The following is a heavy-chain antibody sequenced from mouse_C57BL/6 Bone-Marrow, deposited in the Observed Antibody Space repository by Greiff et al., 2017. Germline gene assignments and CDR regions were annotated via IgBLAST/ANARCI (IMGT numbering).Heavy chain of an antibody. J-gene: IGHJ2*01. V-gene: IGHV1-81*01. D-gene: IGHD1-1*01. CDR1: GYTFTSYG. Sequence: QVQLKQSGAELARPGASVKLSCKASGYTFTSYGISWVKQRTGQGLEWIGEIYPRSGNTYYNEKFKGKATLTADESSSTAYMELRSLTSVDSAVYFCARSGFITTVVPFDYWGQGTTLTVSS. CDR3: ARSGFITTVVPFDY. CDR2: IYPRSGNT.